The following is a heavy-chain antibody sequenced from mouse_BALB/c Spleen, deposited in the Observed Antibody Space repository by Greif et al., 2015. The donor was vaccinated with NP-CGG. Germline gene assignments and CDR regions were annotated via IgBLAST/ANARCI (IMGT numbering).Heavy chain of an antibody. Sequence: EVKLVESGGGLVKPGGSLKLSCAASGFAFSSYDMSWVRQTPEKRLEWVATISSGGSYTYYPDSVKGRFTISRDNARNTLYLQMSSLRSEDTALYYCARHKRQLGSMDYWGQGTSVTVSS. CDR2: ISSGGSYT. CDR1: GFAFSSYD. J-gene: IGHJ4*01. V-gene: IGHV5-9*02. CDR3: ARHKRQLGSMDY. D-gene: IGHD3-2*01.